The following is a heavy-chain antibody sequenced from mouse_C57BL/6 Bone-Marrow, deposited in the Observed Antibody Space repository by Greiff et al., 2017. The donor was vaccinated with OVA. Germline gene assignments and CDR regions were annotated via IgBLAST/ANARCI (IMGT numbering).Heavy chain of an antibody. Sequence: EVQVVESGGGLVQPGGSLKLSCAASGFTFSDYGMAWVRQAPRKGPEWVAFISNLAYSIYYADTVTGRFTISRENAKNTLYLEMSSLRSEDTAMYYCARRTTVVAKGYWYFDVWGTGTTVTVSS. CDR2: ISNLAYSI. CDR1: GFTFSDYG. V-gene: IGHV5-15*01. J-gene: IGHJ1*03. D-gene: IGHD1-1*01. CDR3: ARRTTVVAKGYWYFDV.